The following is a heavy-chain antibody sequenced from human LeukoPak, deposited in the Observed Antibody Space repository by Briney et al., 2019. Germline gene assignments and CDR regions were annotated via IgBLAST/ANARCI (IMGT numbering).Heavy chain of an antibody. D-gene: IGHD1-7*01. CDR2: ANSDGSSS. V-gene: IGHV3-74*01. CDR1: GFTFNNYW. J-gene: IGHJ4*02. CDR3: ARGQLTGTTMGY. Sequence: GGSLRLSCVASGFTFNNYWIHWVRQAPGKGLVWVSRANSDGSSSTYADSVKGRFTISRDNAKNSLYLQMNSLRAEDTAVYYCARGQLTGTTMGYWGQGTLVTVSS.